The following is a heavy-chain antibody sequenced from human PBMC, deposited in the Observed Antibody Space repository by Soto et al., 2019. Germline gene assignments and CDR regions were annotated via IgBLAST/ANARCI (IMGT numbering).Heavy chain of an antibody. CDR2: IYYSGST. CDR1: GGSISSGRYH. V-gene: IGHV4-30-4*08. J-gene: IGHJ6*02. CDR3: ARARRTNYYYYYGMDV. Sequence: PSETLSLTCTVSGGSISSGRYHWRWIRQPPGKGLEWIGYIYYSGSTYYNPSLKSRVTISVDTSKNQFSLKLSSVTAADTAVYYCARARRTNYYYYYGMDVWGQGTTVS.